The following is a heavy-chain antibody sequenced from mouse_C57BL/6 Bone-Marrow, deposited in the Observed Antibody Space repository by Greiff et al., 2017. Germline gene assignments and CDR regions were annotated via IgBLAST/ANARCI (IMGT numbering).Heavy chain of an antibody. CDR2: IDPEDGET. J-gene: IGHJ4*01. V-gene: IGHV14-2*01. Sequence: VQLKESGAELVKPGASVKLSCTASGFNIKDYYMPWVKQRTEQGLEWIGRIDPEDGETKYAPKFQGKATITADTSSNTAYLQLSSLTSEDTAVYYCARDWFYAMDYWGQGTSVTVSS. D-gene: IGHD2-2*01. CDR3: ARDWFYAMDY. CDR1: GFNIKDYY.